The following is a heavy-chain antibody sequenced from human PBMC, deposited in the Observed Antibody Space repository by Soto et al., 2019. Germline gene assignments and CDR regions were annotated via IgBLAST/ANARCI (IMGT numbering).Heavy chain of an antibody. CDR2: IYYSGST. J-gene: IGHJ4*02. CDR1: VGSISSGGYY. D-gene: IGHD6-19*01. CDR3: ARDVPNSSGWFNYFEY. V-gene: IGHV4-31*03. Sequence: SETLSLTCTFSVGSISSGGYYWSWIRQHPWKGLEWIGYIYYSGSTYYNPSLKSRVTISVDTSKNQFSLKLSSVTAADTAVYYCARDVPNSSGWFNYFEYWGQGTLVIVS.